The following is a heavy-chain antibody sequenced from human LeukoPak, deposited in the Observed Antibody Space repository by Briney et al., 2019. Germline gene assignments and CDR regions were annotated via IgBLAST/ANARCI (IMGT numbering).Heavy chain of an antibody. CDR3: ARVDTDSDL. CDR1: GCTFTSYD. CDR2: MNPNTGNT. Sequence: GASVKVSCKASGCTFTSYDINWVRQATGQGLEWMGWMNPNTGNTGYAQKFQGRVTMTRNTSISTAYMERRCLRSEYTAVYYCARVDTDSDLWGQGTLVTVSS. J-gene: IGHJ5*02. V-gene: IGHV1-8*01.